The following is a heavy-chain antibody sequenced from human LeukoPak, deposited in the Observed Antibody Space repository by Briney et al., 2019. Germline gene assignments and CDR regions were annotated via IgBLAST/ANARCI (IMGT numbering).Heavy chain of an antibody. CDR1: GYTFTNNY. V-gene: IGHV1-2*02. CDR3: TRDLLGFATTPLSD. J-gene: IGHJ4*02. D-gene: IGHD4-17*01. Sequence: ASVKVSCKASGYTFTNNYIHWMRQAPGHGLEWMGWINPNRGDTNYAQKFQGRVTMTRDTSISTAFMELTRLTSDDTAVYYCTRDLLGFATTPLSDWGQGTLVTVSS. CDR2: INPNRGDT.